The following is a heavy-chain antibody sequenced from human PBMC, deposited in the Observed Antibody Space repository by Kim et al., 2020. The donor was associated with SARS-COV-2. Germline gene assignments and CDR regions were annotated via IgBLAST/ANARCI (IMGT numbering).Heavy chain of an antibody. D-gene: IGHD1-26*01. CDR3: ASRRSTGNYYYFDD. V-gene: IGHV3-74*01. Sequence: GGSLRLSCAASGFTFSSYWMHWVRQAPGKGLVWDSRISSNGGTTNYADSVKGRFTISRDNAKSTLYLQMNRLRAEDTAVYYCASRRSTGNYYYFDDWGQGTPVTVSS. CDR2: ISSNGGTT. J-gene: IGHJ4*02. CDR1: GFTFSSYW.